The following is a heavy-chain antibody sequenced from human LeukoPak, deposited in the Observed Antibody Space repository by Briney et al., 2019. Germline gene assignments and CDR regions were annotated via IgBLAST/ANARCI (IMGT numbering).Heavy chain of an antibody. Sequence: PGGSLRLSCAASGFTFSNYWMHWVRQVPGKGLVWVSRISSDGANANYADSVKGRFTISRDNAKNMLYLQMNSLRAEDTAVYYCVLLSLTPGWGQGALVTVSS. V-gene: IGHV3-74*01. CDR1: GFTFSNYW. CDR3: VLLSLTPG. J-gene: IGHJ4*02. D-gene: IGHD3-10*01. CDR2: ISSDGANA.